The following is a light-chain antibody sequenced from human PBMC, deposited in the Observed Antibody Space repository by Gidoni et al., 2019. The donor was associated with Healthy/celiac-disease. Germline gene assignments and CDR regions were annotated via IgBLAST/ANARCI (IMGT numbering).Light chain of an antibody. CDR2: AAS. J-gene: IGKJ4*01. CDR3: QQSYSTPELT. CDR1: QSISSY. Sequence: DIQMTQSPSSLSASVGDRVTITCRASQSISSYFNWYQQKPGNAPKLLIYAASSLQSGVPSRFSGSGSGTDFTLTISSLQPEDFATYYCQQSYSTPELTFGGGTKVEIK. V-gene: IGKV1-39*01.